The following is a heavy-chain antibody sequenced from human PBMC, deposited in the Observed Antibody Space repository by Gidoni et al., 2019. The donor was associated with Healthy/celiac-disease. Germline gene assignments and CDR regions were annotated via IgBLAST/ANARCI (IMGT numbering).Heavy chain of an antibody. CDR3: ARGLDSRYSSALGAY. Sequence: QVQLQQWGAGLLKPPATLSLTCAVYGGSFRGYYWRWIRQYPGKGLEWIGAINHSGSPNYNPSLKSRVTISVDTSKSQFSLKLSSVTAADTAVYYCARGLDSRYSSALGAYWGQGTLVTVSS. CDR1: GGSFRGYY. J-gene: IGHJ4*02. CDR2: INHSGSP. V-gene: IGHV4-34*01. D-gene: IGHD6-19*01.